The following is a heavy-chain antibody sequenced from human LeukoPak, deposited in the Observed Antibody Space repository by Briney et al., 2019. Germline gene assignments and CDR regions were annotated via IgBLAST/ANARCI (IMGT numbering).Heavy chain of an antibody. CDR1: GFTFSSYW. J-gene: IGHJ4*02. CDR2: ISDSGGSR. V-gene: IGHV3-23*01. D-gene: IGHD6-19*01. Sequence: GGSLRLSCAASGFTFSSYWMHWVRQAPGKGLVWVSAISDSGGSRYYADSVKGRFTISRDNAKNTVYLQMNSLRVEDTAVYYCAKGGGWLYYFDYWGQGSLVSVSS. CDR3: AKGGGWLYYFDY.